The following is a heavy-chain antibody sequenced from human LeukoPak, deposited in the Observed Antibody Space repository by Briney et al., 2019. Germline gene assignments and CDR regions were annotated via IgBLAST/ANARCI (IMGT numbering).Heavy chain of an antibody. V-gene: IGHV3-48*02. CDR3: ARWGGTGSLYS. CDR1: GFTFSSYS. Sequence: GGSLRLSCAASGFTFSSYSMNWVRQAPGKGLVRVSYISSSSTIYYADSVKGRFTISRDNAKNSLYLQMNSLRDEDTAVYYCARWGGTGSLYSWGQGTLVTVSS. J-gene: IGHJ4*02. CDR2: ISSSSTI. D-gene: IGHD1-1*01.